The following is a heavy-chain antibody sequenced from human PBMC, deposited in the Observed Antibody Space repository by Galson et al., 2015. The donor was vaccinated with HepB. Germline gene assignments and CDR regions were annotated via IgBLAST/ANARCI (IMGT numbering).Heavy chain of an antibody. CDR1: GYSFGSYW. J-gene: IGHJ4*02. CDR2: IDPSDSES. D-gene: IGHD3-22*01. CDR3: ARHKRSSAIYDTSGYYYGLDY. Sequence: QSGAEVKKPGESLRISCKGSGYSFGSYWISWVRQMPGKGLEWMGRIDPSDSESNYSPSFQGSVTISADKSLNTAYLQWNSLKASDTAMYYCARHKRSSAIYDTSGYYYGLDYWGQGTLVTVSS. V-gene: IGHV5-10-1*01.